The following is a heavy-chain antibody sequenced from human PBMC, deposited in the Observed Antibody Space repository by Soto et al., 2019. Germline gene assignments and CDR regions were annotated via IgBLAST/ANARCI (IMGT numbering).Heavy chain of an antibody. CDR2: ISSSSSTI. CDR3: ARGAVAATRGWFDT. V-gene: IGHV3-48*02. Sequence: QLVESGGGLVKPGGSLRLSCAASGFTFSSYSMNWVRQAPGKGLEWVSYISSSSSTIYYADSVKGRFTISRDNAKNSLYLQMNRLRDEDTAVYYCARGAVAATRGWFDTWGQGTLVTVSS. D-gene: IGHD2-15*01. CDR1: GFTFSSYS. J-gene: IGHJ5*02.